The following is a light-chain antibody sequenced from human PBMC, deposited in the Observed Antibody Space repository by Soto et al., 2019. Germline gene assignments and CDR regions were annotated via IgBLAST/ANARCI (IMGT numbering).Light chain of an antibody. J-gene: IGKJ1*01. V-gene: IGKV3-15*01. CDR1: QTVSTY. CDR3: QQYNNWLRT. CDR2: DAS. Sequence: IVLMQSPGTLSLSPGERATLSCRASQTVSTYLAWYQQKPGQPPRLLVYDASTRATGIPARFSGSGSGTEFTLTISSLQSEDFAVYYCQQYNNWLRTFGQGTKVDIK.